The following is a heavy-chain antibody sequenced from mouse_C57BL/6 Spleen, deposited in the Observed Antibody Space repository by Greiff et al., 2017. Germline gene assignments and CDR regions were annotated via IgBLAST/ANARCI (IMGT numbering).Heavy chain of an antibody. V-gene: IGHV1-64*01. J-gene: IGHJ3*01. CDR1: GYTFTSYW. Sequence: QVQLQQSGAELVKPGASVKLSCKASGYTFTSYWMHWVKQRPGQGLEWIGMIHPNSGSTNYNEKFKSKATLTVDKSSSTAYMQLSSLTSEDSAVYYCARGRSYSNWFAYWGQGTLVTVSA. D-gene: IGHD2-5*01. CDR3: ARGRSYSNWFAY. CDR2: IHPNSGST.